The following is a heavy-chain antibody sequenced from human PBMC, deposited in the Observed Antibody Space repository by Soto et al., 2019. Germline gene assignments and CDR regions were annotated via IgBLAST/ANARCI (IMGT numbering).Heavy chain of an antibody. CDR2: IYYSGST. D-gene: IGHD3-16*01. CDR1: GDSVGSPSYY. V-gene: IGHV4-39*01. CDR3: ARLIGGGGFAH. Sequence: PSDTLSLTCPVSGDSVGSPSYYWGWIRQPPGEGLEWIGSIYYSGSTYVKPSLRSRVTISVDVSKSQFSLKLFSVTAADTAVSFCARLIGGGGFAHWGQGLLVIVSS. J-gene: IGHJ5*02.